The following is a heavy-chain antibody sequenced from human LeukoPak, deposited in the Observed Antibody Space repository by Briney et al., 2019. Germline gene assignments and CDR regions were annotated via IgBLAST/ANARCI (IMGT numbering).Heavy chain of an antibody. CDR2: IYSGGST. D-gene: IGHD4-17*01. V-gene: IGHV3-53*01. Sequence: GGSLRLSCAASGFTVSSNYMSWVRQAPGKGLEWVSVIYSGGSTYYADSVKGRFTISRDNAKNSLYLQMNSLRAEDTAVYYCARYWDLDYGDYEYFQHWGQGTLVTVSS. CDR3: ARYWDLDYGDYEYFQH. CDR1: GFTVSSNY. J-gene: IGHJ1*01.